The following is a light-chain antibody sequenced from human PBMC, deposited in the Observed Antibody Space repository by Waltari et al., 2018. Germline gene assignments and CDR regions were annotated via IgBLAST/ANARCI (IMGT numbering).Light chain of an antibody. CDR3: QQSYISPPGT. CDR2: AAS. J-gene: IGKJ1*01. CDR1: PSINTF. Sequence: DIQLTQSPSSLYASVGDRVTITCRASPSINTFLNWYQQKPGRAPKVLIYAASRLLSGVPSRFSGSGYGTDFTLTITSLQPEDFATYFCQQSYISPPGTFGQGTKVEIK. V-gene: IGKV1-39*01.